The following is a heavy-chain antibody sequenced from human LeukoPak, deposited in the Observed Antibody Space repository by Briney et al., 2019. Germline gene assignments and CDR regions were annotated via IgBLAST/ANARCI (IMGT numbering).Heavy chain of an antibody. CDR1: GGTFSSYA. V-gene: IGHV1-69*05. D-gene: IGHD2-2*01. CDR3: ARSAIGCSSTSCHRGYYMDV. J-gene: IGHJ6*03. CDR2: IIPIFGTA. Sequence: ASVKVSCKASGGTFSSYAISWVRQAPGQGLEWMGGIIPIFGTANYAQKFQGRVTITTDESTSTAYMELSSLRSEDTAVYYCARSAIGCSSTSCHRGYYMDVWGKGTTVTVSS.